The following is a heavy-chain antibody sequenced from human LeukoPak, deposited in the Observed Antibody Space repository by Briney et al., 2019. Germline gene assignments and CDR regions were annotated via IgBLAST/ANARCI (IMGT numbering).Heavy chain of an antibody. V-gene: IGHV3-23*01. J-gene: IGHJ5*02. CDR3: ARDGVDDYGDYGDSSWFDP. CDR2: ISGSGGST. Sequence: GGSLRLSCAASGFTFSSYAMSWVRQAPGKGLEWVSAISGSGGSTYYADSVKGRFTISRDNSKNTLYLQMNSLRAEDTAVYYCARDGVDDYGDYGDSSWFDPWGQGTLVTVSS. CDR1: GFTFSSYA. D-gene: IGHD4-17*01.